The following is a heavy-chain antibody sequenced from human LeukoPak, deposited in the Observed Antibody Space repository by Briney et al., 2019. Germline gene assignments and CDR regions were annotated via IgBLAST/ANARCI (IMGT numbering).Heavy chain of an antibody. D-gene: IGHD3-22*01. CDR3: ARGRNSVYYFNVVAPSYFDY. J-gene: IGHJ4*02. V-gene: IGHV1-2*02. CDR1: GYTFTSYY. Sequence: ASVKVSCKASGYTFTSYYMHWVRQAPGQGLEWMGIINPNSGGTNYAQKFQGRVTMTRDTSINTAYMDLSRLRSDDTAVYYCARGRNSVYYFNVVAPSYFDYWGQGTLVTVSS. CDR2: INPNSGGT.